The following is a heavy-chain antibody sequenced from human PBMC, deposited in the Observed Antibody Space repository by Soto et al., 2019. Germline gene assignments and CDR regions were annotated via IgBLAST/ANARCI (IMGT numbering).Heavy chain of an antibody. D-gene: IGHD1-1*01. V-gene: IGHV4-39*01. Sequence: QLQLQESGPGLVTPSEPLSLTCSVSGGSISGSYYYWGWIRQPPGKGLEWIGTIYDSGTTYYSPSLKRRVTISANTSKNQFSRKVNSVTAADTAVYHCARHGLERLYFDHWGQGSLVTVSS. CDR1: GGSISGSYYY. CDR3: ARHGLERLYFDH. J-gene: IGHJ4*02. CDR2: IYDSGTT.